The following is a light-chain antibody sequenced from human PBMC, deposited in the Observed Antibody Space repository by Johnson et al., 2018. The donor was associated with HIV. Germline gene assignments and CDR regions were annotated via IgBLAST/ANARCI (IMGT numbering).Light chain of an antibody. CDR3: GTGDSSLSALYV. J-gene: IGLJ1*01. CDR2: DNN. CDR1: SSNVGSSF. Sequence: QSVLTQPPSVSAAPGQTVTISCSGSSSNVGSSFVSWYRQVPGTAPKLLIYDNNKRPSGIPGRFSGSKSGPSATLGITGLQTGDEADYYCGTGDSSLSALYVFGTGTKVTVL. V-gene: IGLV1-51*01.